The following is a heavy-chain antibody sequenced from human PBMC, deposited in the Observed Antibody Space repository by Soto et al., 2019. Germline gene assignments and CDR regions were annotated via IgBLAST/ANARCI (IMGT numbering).Heavy chain of an antibody. CDR2: ISSSSSYT. CDR3: ARGTLGYCSSTSCYYSPPGVYYYYYGMDV. CDR1: GFTFSDYY. D-gene: IGHD2-2*01. Sequence: GGSLRLSCAASGFTFSDYYMSWIRQAPGKGLEWVSYISSSSSYTNYADSVKGRFTISRDNAKNSLYLQMNSLRAEDTAVYYCARGTLGYCSSTSCYYSPPGVYYYYYGMDVWGQGTTVTVSS. V-gene: IGHV3-11*06. J-gene: IGHJ6*02.